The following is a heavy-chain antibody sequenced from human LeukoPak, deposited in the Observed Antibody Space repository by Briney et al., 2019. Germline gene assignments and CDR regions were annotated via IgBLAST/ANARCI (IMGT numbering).Heavy chain of an antibody. CDR3: ARDLGFWSGYWV. CDR1: GFTFSSYS. CDR2: ISSSSTI. V-gene: IGHV3-48*02. J-gene: IGHJ4*02. Sequence: GGSLRLSCAASGFTFSSYSMNWVRQAPGKGLEWVSYISSSSTIYYADSVKGRFTISRDNAKNSLYLQMNSLRDEDTAVYYCARDLGFWSGYWVWGQGTLVTVSS. D-gene: IGHD3-3*01.